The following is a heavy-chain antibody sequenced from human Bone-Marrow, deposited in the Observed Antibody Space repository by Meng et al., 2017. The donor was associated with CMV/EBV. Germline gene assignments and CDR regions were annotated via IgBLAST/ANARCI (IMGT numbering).Heavy chain of an antibody. Sequence: GESLKISCAVSGCTFRSYWMHWVRQAPGKGLVWVSRIESDGRITTYADSVKGRFIISRDNAKNTLYLQMNSLRAEDTAVYYCARERVRNFVVTPGASRTAAPAGMDVWGQGTAVTVSS. CDR2: IESDGRIT. V-gene: IGHV3-74*03. CDR1: GCTFRSYW. J-gene: IGHJ6*02. D-gene: IGHD2-2*01. CDR3: ARERVRNFVVTPGASRTAAPAGMDV.